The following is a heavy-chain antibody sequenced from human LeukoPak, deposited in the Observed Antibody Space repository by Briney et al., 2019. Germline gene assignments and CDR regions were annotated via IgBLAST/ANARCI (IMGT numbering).Heavy chain of an antibody. Sequence: PGGSLRLSCAASGFTFSDSYLSWIRQAPGKGLEWLSYINIGGTNTHYADSVKCRFTVPRDNAKKSLYLQMNNLRAEDTAVYYCATDGAGFDTWGQGVLVTVSS. J-gene: IGHJ5*02. CDR2: INIGGTNT. CDR1: GFTFSDSY. V-gene: IGHV3-11*01. CDR3: ATDGAGFDT.